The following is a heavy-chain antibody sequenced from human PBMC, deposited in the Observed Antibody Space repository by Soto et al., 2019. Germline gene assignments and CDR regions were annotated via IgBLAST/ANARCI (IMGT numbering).Heavy chain of an antibody. D-gene: IGHD2-2*01. CDR2: IYSSEYT. J-gene: IGHJ6*02. CDR1: GGSISSYF. Sequence: ETLSLTCTVSGGSISSYFWSWIRQPPGKGLEWIGYIYSSEYTDYNPSLKSRVTISVDTSKDQFSLRLKSVTAADTTVYYCARRVPAGAAYYHYGMDVWGQGTMVTVSS. CDR3: ARRVPAGAAYYHYGMDV. V-gene: IGHV4-59*08.